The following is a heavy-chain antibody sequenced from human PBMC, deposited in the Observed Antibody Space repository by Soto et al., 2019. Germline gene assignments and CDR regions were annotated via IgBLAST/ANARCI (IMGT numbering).Heavy chain of an antibody. D-gene: IGHD2-15*01. J-gene: IGHJ6*02. CDR1: GFTVSSNY. CDR2: IYSGGST. CDR3: ASLGYCSGGSGYPEGGYYYYGMDV. V-gene: IGHV3-53*01. Sequence: EVQLVESGGGLIQPGGSLRLSCAASGFTVSSNYMSWVRQAPGKGLEWVSVIYSGGSTYYADSVKGRFTISRDNSKNTLDLQMNSLRAEDRAVYYCASLGYCSGGSGYPEGGYYYYGMDVWGQGTTVTVSS.